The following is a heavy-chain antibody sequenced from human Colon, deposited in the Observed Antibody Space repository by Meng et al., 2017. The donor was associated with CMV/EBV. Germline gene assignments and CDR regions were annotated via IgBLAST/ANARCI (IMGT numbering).Heavy chain of an antibody. CDR1: GFSVTSNY. Sequence: GESLKISCAASGFSVTSNYMTWVRQAPGKGLEWVSFIRNDGSTTYTASVQGRFTISRDNAKNSLYLQMNSLRAEDSAVYYCAKEGVGRGDPFDYWGQGTLVTVSS. J-gene: IGHJ4*02. CDR2: IRNDGST. V-gene: IGHV3-53*01. CDR3: AKEGVGRGDPFDY. D-gene: IGHD3-3*01.